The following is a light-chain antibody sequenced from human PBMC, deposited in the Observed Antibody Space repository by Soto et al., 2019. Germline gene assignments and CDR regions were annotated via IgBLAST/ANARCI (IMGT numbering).Light chain of an antibody. CDR3: QQFNSYPLT. CDR2: GAS. V-gene: IGKV1-9*01. CDR1: PGISSY. J-gene: IGKJ4*01. Sequence: IQLTQSPSSLSASVGDRVTITCRASPGISSYLVWYQQKPGKAPKVLIYGASTLQSGVPSRFSGSGSGTDFTLTISSLQPEDFANYYCQQFNSYPLTFGGGTKVEIK.